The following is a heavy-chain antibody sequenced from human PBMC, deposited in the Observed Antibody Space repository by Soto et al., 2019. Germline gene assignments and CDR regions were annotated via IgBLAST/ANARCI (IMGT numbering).Heavy chain of an antibody. CDR1: GFTFSSYW. Sequence: GGSLRLSCAASGFTFSSYWMTWVRQAPGKGLEWVATIKPDGGEKYYVDSLKGRFTISRDNAKNSLYLKMNSLRAEDTAVYYCARGWNYYYYYYMDVWGKGTPVTVSS. D-gene: IGHD1-1*01. CDR2: IKPDGGEK. J-gene: IGHJ6*03. CDR3: ARGWNYYYYYYMDV. V-gene: IGHV3-7*04.